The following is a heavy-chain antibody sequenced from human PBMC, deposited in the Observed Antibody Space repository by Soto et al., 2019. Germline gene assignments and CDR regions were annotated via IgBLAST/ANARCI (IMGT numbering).Heavy chain of an antibody. CDR3: ARGPPGYYYGSGSYYPFL. CDR2: ICYSGST. Sequence: SETLSLTCTVSGGSISSGDYYWSWIRQPPGKGLEWIGYICYSGSTYYNPSLKSRVTISVDTSKNQFSLKLSSVTAADTAVYYCARGPPGYYYGSGSYYPFLWGQGTTVTVSS. CDR1: GGSISSGDYY. V-gene: IGHV4-30-4*01. J-gene: IGHJ6*02. D-gene: IGHD3-10*01.